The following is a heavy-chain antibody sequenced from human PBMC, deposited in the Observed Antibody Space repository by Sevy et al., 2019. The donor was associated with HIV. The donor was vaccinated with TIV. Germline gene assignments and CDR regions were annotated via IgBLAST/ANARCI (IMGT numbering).Heavy chain of an antibody. V-gene: IGHV3-48*01. D-gene: IGHD6-19*01. CDR2: ISSSSDSSRTL. Sequence: GGSLRRSCVASGFTFSSYSMNWVRQAPGKGLEWVSYISSSSDSSRTLYYAYSVKGRFSIARENAKNSVHLQMTSLRVEDTAVYYCARPDLSGWYFDFWGHGTLVTVSS. CDR3: ARPDLSGWYFDF. J-gene: IGHJ4*01. CDR1: GFTFSSYS.